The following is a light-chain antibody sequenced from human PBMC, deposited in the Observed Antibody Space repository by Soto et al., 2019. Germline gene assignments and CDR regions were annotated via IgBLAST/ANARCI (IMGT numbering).Light chain of an antibody. J-gene: IGKJ3*01. CDR1: QSASSSY. Sequence: EIVLTQSPGTLSLSPGERATLSCRASQSASSSYLAWYQQKPGQAPRLLIYGASGRATGIPDRFSGSGSGTDFTLTISRLEPEDFAVYYCQQYGSSRGFTFGPGTKVDIK. CDR3: QQYGSSRGFT. CDR2: GAS. V-gene: IGKV3-20*01.